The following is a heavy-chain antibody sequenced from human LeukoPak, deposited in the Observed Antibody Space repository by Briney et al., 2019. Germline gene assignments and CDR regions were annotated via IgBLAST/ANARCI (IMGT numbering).Heavy chain of an antibody. CDR1: GFTVSSNS. CDR2: ISYSSSYI. D-gene: IGHD5-18*01. V-gene: IGHV3-21*01. J-gene: IGHJ4*02. CDR3: ARGGPGGYSYGSL. Sequence: PGGSLRLSCTVSGFTVSSNSMSWVRQAPGKGLEWVSSISYSSSYIYYADSVKGRFTISRDNAKNSLYLQMNSLRAEDTAVYYCARGGPGGYSYGSLWGQGTLVTVSS.